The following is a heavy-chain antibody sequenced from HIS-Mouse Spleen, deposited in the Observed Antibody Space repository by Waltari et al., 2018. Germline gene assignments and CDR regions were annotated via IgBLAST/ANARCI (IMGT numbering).Heavy chain of an antibody. CDR3: AREIPYSSSWYDWYFDL. Sequence: QLQLQESGPGLVKPSETLSLTCTVSGGSIRSSGYHGGGIRQPPGKGLVWIGSIYYSGSTYYNPSLKSRVTISVDTSKNQFSLKLSSVTAADTAVYYCAREIPYSSSWYDWYFDLWGRGTLVTVSS. V-gene: IGHV4-39*07. J-gene: IGHJ2*01. D-gene: IGHD6-13*01. CDR1: GGSIRSSGYH. CDR2: IYYSGST.